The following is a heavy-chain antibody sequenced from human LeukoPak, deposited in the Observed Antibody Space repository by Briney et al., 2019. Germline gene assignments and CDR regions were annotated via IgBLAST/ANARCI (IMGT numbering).Heavy chain of an antibody. CDR2: MHHSGST. D-gene: IGHD3-16*02. V-gene: IGHV4-38-2*02. J-gene: IGHJ6*03. Sequence: SETLSLTCTVSGYSISSGYYWGWIRQPPGKGLEWIGSMHHSGSTYYNPSLKSRVALSVDTSKNQFSLKLTSVTAADTAVYYCAREPVWGSYRPDYYYYMDVWGKGTTVTVSS. CDR3: AREPVWGSYRPDYYYYMDV. CDR1: GYSISSGYY.